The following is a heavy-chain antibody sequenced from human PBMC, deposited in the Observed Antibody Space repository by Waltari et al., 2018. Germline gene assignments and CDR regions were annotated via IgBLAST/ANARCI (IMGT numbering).Heavy chain of an antibody. V-gene: IGHV5-51*01. J-gene: IGHJ5*02. CDR1: GYSFTSYW. D-gene: IGHD1-26*01. CDR3: ARLGSHPPPGLGFHP. CDR2: IYPGDSDT. Sequence: EVQLVQSGAEGQKPGESLKISCKGSGYSFTSYWIGWVRQMPGKGLEWMGIIYPGDSDTRYSPPFQGQVTIPDDKSISPAYLQWSSLKAADTAMYYCARLGSHPPPGLGFHPWGQGTLVTVSS.